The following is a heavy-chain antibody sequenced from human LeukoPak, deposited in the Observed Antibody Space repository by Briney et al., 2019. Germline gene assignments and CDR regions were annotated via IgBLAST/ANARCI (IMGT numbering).Heavy chain of an antibody. CDR1: GGSISSYY. D-gene: IGHD6-13*01. J-gene: IGHJ6*04. CDR3: ARNSAAVYYYYGMDV. CDR2: IYYSGST. V-gene: IGHV4-59*01. Sequence: SETLSLTCTVSGGSISSYYWSWIRQPPGKGLEWIGYIYYSGSTNYNPSLKSRVTISVGTSKNQFSLKLSSVTAADTAVYYCARNSAAVYYYYGMDVWGKGTTVTVSS.